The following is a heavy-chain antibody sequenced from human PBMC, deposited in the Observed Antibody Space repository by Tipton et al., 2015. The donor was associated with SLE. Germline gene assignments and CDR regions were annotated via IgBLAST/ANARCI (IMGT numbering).Heavy chain of an antibody. CDR1: GYTFTSYG. CDR2: INPDSGGT. Sequence: QVQLVQSGAEVKKPVASVKVSCKASGYTFTSYGITWVRQAPGQGLEWMGRINPDSGGTDYAQKFQGRVTMTRDTSINTAYMELNWLRSDDTAMYYCARFRGGYCSSASCVDFDYWGQGTQVTVSS. D-gene: IGHD2-2*01. CDR3: ARFRGGYCSSASCVDFDY. V-gene: IGHV1-2*06. J-gene: IGHJ4*02.